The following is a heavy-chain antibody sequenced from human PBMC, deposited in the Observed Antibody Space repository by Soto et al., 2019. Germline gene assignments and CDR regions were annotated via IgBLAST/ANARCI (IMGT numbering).Heavy chain of an antibody. J-gene: IGHJ3*02. Sequence: QVQLVESGGGVVQPGRSLRLSCAASGFTFSSYAMHWVRQAPGKGLEWVAVISYDGSNKYYADSVKGRFTISRDNSKNTLYLQMNSLRAEDTAVYYCARQLLCFGESNDAFDIWGQGTMVTVSS. CDR3: ARQLLCFGESNDAFDI. CDR1: GFTFSSYA. D-gene: IGHD3-10*01. V-gene: IGHV3-30*14. CDR2: ISYDGSNK.